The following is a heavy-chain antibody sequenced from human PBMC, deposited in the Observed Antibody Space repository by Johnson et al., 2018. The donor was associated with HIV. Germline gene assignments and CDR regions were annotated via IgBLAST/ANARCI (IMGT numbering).Heavy chain of an antibody. CDR3: ARERGAVAGTAAFAV. Sequence: VQLVESGGGLVKPGGSLRLSCTASGFIFSDFYMSWIRQAPGKGLEWVSVIYSGDSTYYADSVKGRFTISRDNSKNTLYLQMNSLRADDTAVYYCARERGAVAGTAAFAVLGQGTVVTVSS. V-gene: IGHV3-66*01. CDR2: IYSGDST. D-gene: IGHD6-19*01. CDR1: GFIFSDFY. J-gene: IGHJ3*01.